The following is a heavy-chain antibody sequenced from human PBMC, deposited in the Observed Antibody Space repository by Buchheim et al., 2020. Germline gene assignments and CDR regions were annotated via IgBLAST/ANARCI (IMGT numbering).Heavy chain of an antibody. CDR3: WGYSYGYGSVRHFDY. V-gene: IGHV3-74*01. CDR1: AFAFSSYP. J-gene: IGHJ4*02. D-gene: IGHD5-18*01. Sequence: EVQLVESGGGLVQPGGSLRLSCAASAFAFSSYPMHWVRQAPGKGLVWVSRISSEGRSATYADSVKGRFTISRDNAKNSLYLQMNSLRAEDTAVYYCWGYSYGYGSVRHFDYWGQGTL. CDR2: ISSEGRSA.